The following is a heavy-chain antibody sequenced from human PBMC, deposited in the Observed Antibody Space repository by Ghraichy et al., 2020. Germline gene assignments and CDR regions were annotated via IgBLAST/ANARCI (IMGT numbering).Heavy chain of an antibody. V-gene: IGHV3-74*01. J-gene: IGHJ5*02. CDR2: LNYDGTRT. D-gene: IGHD5/OR15-5a*01. Sequence: GGSLRLSCAASGFSFSRHWMHWIRQRPGEGLVWVSRLNYDGTRTHYADTVKGRFIISRDNIKDTLYLDMNSVTVDDTAVYYCAREVSQEGSGNWFDPWGQGTLVTVSS. CDR3: AREVSQEGSGNWFDP. CDR1: GFSFSRHW.